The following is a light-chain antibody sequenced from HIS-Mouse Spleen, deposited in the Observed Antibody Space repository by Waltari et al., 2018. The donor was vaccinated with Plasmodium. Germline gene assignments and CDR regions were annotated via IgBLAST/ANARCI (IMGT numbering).Light chain of an antibody. Sequence: SYELTQPPSVSVSPGQTASITCSGDKLGDKYACWYQQKPGQSPVLVIYQDSKRPSGIPERFAGSNPGNTATLTISGTQAMDEADYYCQAWDSSTVVVGGGTKLTVL. CDR2: QDS. CDR3: QAWDSSTVV. V-gene: IGLV3-1*01. CDR1: KLGDKY. J-gene: IGLJ2*01.